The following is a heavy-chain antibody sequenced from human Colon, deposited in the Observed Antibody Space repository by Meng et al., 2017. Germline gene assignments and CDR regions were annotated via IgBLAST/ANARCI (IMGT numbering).Heavy chain of an antibody. D-gene: IGHD6-19*01. CDR3: ARDNLLTSGSRFCFDY. J-gene: IGHJ4*02. CDR1: GGSVTITGYY. Sequence: QGQLEESGPGLGRPSETLSLTCTVSGGSVTITGYYWSWIRQSPGKGLEWIGYIYYTGTTNYNPSLKSRVTISVDTSKNQFSLKLSSVTPADTAVYFCARDNLLTSGSRFCFDYWGQGALVTVSS. CDR2: IYYTGTT. V-gene: IGHV4-61*08.